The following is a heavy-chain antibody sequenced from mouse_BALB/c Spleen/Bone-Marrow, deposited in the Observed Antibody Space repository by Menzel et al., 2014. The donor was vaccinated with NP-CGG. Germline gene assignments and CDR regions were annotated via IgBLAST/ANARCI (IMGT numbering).Heavy chain of an antibody. J-gene: IGHJ4*01. D-gene: IGHD1-1*01. V-gene: IGHV1-7*01. Sequence: QVQLKESGAELAEPGASVKMSCKASGYTFTRYWIHWVKPGPGQGLEWIGYINPSTGYTEYNQKFKDKATLTADKSSSTAYMQLSSLTSEDSAVYYCARGDYYGKGGAMDYWVKEPQSPSPQ. CDR2: INPSTGYT. CDR1: GYTFTRYW. CDR3: ARGDYYGKGGAMDY.